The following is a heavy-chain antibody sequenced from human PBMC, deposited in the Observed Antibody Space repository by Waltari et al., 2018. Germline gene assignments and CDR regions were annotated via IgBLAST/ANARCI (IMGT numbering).Heavy chain of an antibody. CDR2: IYHSGST. CDR3: ARGNAFDF. J-gene: IGHJ3*01. CDR1: GDSIPSYY. V-gene: IGHV4-59*01. Sequence: QVQLQESGPGLVKPSETLSLTCTVPGDSIPSYYWNWIRQPPGKGLEWIAYIYHSGSTTYNPSLKSRVTLSIDMSKNQFSLNLTSVTAADTAVYYCARGNAFDFWGQGTLVTVSS.